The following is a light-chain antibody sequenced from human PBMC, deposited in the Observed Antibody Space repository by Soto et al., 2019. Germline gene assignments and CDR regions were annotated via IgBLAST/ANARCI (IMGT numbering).Light chain of an antibody. J-gene: IGKJ1*01. CDR3: QQYDNWPWT. Sequence: EIVMTQSPATLSVSPGVRATLSCRASQTISGTLAWYQQKPGQAPGLLIHGASTRAPGFPARFSGSGSGTGFTLSISSLQSEDLAVYYCQQYDNWPWTFGQGTKVDI. CDR1: QTISGT. V-gene: IGKV3-15*01. CDR2: GAS.